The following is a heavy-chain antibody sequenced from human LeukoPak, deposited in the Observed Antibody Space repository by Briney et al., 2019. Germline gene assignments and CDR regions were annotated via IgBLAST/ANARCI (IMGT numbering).Heavy chain of an antibody. CDR3: ARDLFVVGTSSPFDP. Sequence: SETLSLTCTVSGGSISSYYWSWIRQPPGKGLEWIGYIYYSGSTNYNPSLKSRVTISVDTSKNQFSLKLSSVTAADTAVYYCARDLFVVGTSSPFDPWGQGTLVTVSS. J-gene: IGHJ5*02. D-gene: IGHD1-26*01. CDR2: IYYSGST. V-gene: IGHV4-59*01. CDR1: GGSISSYY.